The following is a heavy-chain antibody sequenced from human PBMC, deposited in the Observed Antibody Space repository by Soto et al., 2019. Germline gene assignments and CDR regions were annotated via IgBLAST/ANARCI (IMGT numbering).Heavy chain of an antibody. Sequence: KPSETLSLTCAVYGGSFSGYYWSWIRQPPGKGLEWIGEINHSGSTNYNPSLKNRVTISVDTSKNQFSLKLNSVTAADTAVYYCARGRTQGGMATIRVYYYGMDVWGKGTTVTVPS. V-gene: IGHV4-34*01. J-gene: IGHJ6*04. D-gene: IGHD5-12*01. CDR1: GGSFSGYY. CDR2: INHSGST. CDR3: ARGRTQGGMATIRVYYYGMDV.